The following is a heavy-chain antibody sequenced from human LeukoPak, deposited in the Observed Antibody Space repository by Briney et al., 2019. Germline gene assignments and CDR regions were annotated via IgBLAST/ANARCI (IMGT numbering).Heavy chain of an antibody. CDR3: ARQINGSGSYYNVGFDY. V-gene: IGHV4-59*08. Sequence: PSETLSLTCTVSGGSISSYYWSWIRQPPGKGLEWIWYIYYSGSTNYNPSLKRRVTISVDTSKNQFSLKLSSVTAADTAVYYCARQINGSGSYYNVGFDYWGQGTLVTVSS. J-gene: IGHJ4*02. CDR2: IYYSGST. D-gene: IGHD3-10*01. CDR1: GGSISSYY.